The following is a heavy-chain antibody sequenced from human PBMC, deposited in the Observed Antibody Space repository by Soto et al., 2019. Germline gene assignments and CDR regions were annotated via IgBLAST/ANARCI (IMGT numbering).Heavy chain of an antibody. D-gene: IGHD3-22*01. CDR1: GFTSSSYG. CDR3: ARMGNYYEPFDP. V-gene: IGHV3-33*01. Sequence: PGGSLRLSCAASGFTSSSYGMHWVRQAPGKGLEWVAVIWYDGSNKYYADSVKGRFTISRDNSKNTLYLQMNSLRAEDTAVYYCARMGNYYEPFDPWGQGTLVTVSS. J-gene: IGHJ5*02. CDR2: IWYDGSNK.